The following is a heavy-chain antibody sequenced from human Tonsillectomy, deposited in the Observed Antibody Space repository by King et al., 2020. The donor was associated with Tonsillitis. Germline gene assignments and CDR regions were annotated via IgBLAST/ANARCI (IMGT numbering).Heavy chain of an antibody. Sequence: QLVQSGAEVKKPGSSVKVSCKASGGTFSSYAISWVRQAPGQGLEWMGGIIPIFGTANYAQKFQGRVTITADESTSTSYMELSSLSSEDTAVYYCARGLRLYGSGMYYFDYWGQGTLVTVSS. CDR1: GGTFSSYA. D-gene: IGHD3-10*01. CDR3: ARGLRLYGSGMYYFDY. CDR2: IIPIFGTA. V-gene: IGHV1-69*12. J-gene: IGHJ4*02.